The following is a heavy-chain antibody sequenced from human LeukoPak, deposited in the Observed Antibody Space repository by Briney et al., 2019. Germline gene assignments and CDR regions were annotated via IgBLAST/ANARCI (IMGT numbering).Heavy chain of an antibody. CDR3: AKRDFDDYFDY. V-gene: IGHV3-23*01. J-gene: IGHJ4*02. CDR1: GFIFSSFA. Sequence: GGSLRLSCAASGFIFSSFAMTWVRQAPGKGLEWVSTISDSGGNTYYADSVKGRFTISRDNSNNMLYLQMNSLRAEDTAVYYCAKRDFDDYFDYWGQGTLVIVSS. CDR2: ISDSGGNT. D-gene: IGHD3-9*01.